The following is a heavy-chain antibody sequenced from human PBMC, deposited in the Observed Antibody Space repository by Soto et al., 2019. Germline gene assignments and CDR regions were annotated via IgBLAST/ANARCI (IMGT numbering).Heavy chain of an antibody. CDR3: ASNRKLRYSYGPFDY. V-gene: IGHV3-23*01. CDR1: GFTFSSYA. CDR2: ISGSGGST. Sequence: GGSLRLSCAASGFTFSSYAMSWVRQAPGKGLEWVSAISGSGGSTYYADSVKGRFTISRDNSKNTLYLQMNSLRAEDTAVYYCASNRKLRYSYGPFDYWGQGTLVTVSS. D-gene: IGHD5-18*01. J-gene: IGHJ4*02.